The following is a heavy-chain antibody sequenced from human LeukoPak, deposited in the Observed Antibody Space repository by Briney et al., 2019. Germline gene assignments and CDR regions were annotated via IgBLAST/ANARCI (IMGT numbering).Heavy chain of an antibody. CDR3: ARHGSGSYYSDY. Sequence: GGSLRLSCAASGFTFSDYYMSWIRQAPGKGLEWVANIKQDGSEKYYVDSVRGRFTISRDNAKNSLYLQMNSLRAEDTAIYYCARHGSGSYYSDYWGQGTLVTVSS. J-gene: IGHJ4*02. V-gene: IGHV3-7*01. CDR1: GFTFSDYY. D-gene: IGHD3-10*01. CDR2: IKQDGSEK.